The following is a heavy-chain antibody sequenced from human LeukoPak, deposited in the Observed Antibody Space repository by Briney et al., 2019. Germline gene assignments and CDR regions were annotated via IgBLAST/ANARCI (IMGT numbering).Heavy chain of an antibody. CDR2: ISSSSSYI. CDR1: GFTFSSYS. Sequence: GGSLRLSCAASGFTFSSYSMNWVRQAPGKGLEWVSSISSSSSYIYYADSVKGRFTISRDNAKNSLYLQMNSLRAEDTAVYYCARDRLPMVRGVNAFDIWGQGTMVTVSS. CDR3: ARDRLPMVRGVNAFDI. J-gene: IGHJ3*02. D-gene: IGHD3-10*01. V-gene: IGHV3-21*01.